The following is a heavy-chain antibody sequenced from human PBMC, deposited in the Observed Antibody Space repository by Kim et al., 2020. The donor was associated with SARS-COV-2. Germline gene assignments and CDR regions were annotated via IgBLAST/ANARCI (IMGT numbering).Heavy chain of an antibody. CDR1: GFTFSSYA. J-gene: IGHJ4*01. CDR2: LSSAGSAK. D-gene: IGHD1-7*01. Sequence: GGSLRLSCAASGFTFSSYAMHWVRQAPGKGLEWVTFLSSAGSAKFYAASVRGRSTASRDTSNTTLFLQMNSLSTEDTAIYYSAREGGTVAGTSVFDYWG. CDR3: AREGGTVAGTSVFDY. V-gene: IGHV3-30-3*01.